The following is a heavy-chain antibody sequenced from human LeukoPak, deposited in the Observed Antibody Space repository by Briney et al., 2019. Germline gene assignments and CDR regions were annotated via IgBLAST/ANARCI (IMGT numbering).Heavy chain of an antibody. J-gene: IGHJ3*02. Sequence: GESLKISCKGSGYSFTSYWIGWVRQMPGKGLEWMGIIYPADSDTRYSPSFQGQVTISADKSINTAYLQWSVLKASDTAMYYCARPRIAAAGYAFDIWGQGTMVTVSS. CDR3: ARPRIAAAGYAFDI. V-gene: IGHV5-51*01. D-gene: IGHD6-13*01. CDR1: GYSFTSYW. CDR2: IYPADSDT.